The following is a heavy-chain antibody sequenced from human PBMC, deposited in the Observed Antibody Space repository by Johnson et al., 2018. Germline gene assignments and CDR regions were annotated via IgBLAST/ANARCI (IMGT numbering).Heavy chain of an antibody. J-gene: IGHJ3*02. Sequence: QVQLQESGPGLVKPSETLSLTCTVSGGSINSYYWSWIRQPPGKGLEWLGYIYHSGSTNYNPSLNSRDTISVDTSKNQFSRKLGSVTAADTAGYYCARGYYDSSGYSNPFDIWGQGTMVTVSS. CDR3: ARGYYDSSGYSNPFDI. CDR2: IYHSGST. D-gene: IGHD3-22*01. CDR1: GGSINSYY. V-gene: IGHV4-59*01.